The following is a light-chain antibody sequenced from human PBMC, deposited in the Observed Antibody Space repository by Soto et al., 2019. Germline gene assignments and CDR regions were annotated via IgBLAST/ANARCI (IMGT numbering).Light chain of an antibody. CDR1: QSISSW. V-gene: IGKV1-5*03. J-gene: IGKJ5*01. CDR3: QHYNSYSSIT. CDR2: KAS. Sequence: DIQMTQSPSTLSASVGDRVTITCRASQSISSWLAWYQQKPGKAPNLLIYKASSLESGVPSRFSGSGSGTEFTLTNSSLQPDEFATYYCQHYNSYSSITFGQGTRLEIK.